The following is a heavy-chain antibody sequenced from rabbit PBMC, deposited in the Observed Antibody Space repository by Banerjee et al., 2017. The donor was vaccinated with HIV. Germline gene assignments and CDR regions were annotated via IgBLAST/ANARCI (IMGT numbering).Heavy chain of an antibody. CDR1: GFDVSGYYY. CDR3: ARDPYAIYGDGNYHNL. V-gene: IGHV1S43*01. CDR2: IYTFTGTT. D-gene: IGHD2-1*01. Sequence: QEQLVESGGGLVQPEGSLTLTCKASGFDVSGYYYMCWVRQAPGKGLELIACIYTFTGTTWYASWVNGRFTITRSTSLNTVDLKMTSLTAADTATYFCARDPYAIYGDGNYHNLWGPGTLVTVS. J-gene: IGHJ4*01.